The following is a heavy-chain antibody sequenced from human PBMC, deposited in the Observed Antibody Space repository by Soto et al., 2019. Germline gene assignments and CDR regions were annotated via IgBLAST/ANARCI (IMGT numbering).Heavy chain of an antibody. CDR3: AKEPWRDVLVVAASWFDP. CDR2: ISTYNGNT. D-gene: IGHD2-15*01. CDR1: GYTFISFA. Sequence: QVQLVQSGPEVKKPGASVKVSCKTSGYTFISFAITWVRQAPGQGLEWMGWISTYNGNTNYAPKLQGRVTMTTDTSTSTAYMELRSLSSDDTAVYYCAKEPWRDVLVVAASWFDPWGQGTLVTVSS. V-gene: IGHV1-18*01. J-gene: IGHJ5*02.